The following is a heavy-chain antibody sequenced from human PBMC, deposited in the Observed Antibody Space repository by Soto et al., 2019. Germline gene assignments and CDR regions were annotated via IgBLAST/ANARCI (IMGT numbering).Heavy chain of an antibody. Sequence: QVQLVESGGGVVQPGRSLRLSCAASGFTFSSYGMHWVRQAPGKGLEWVAVISYDGSNKYYADSVKGRFTISRDNSKNTLYLQMNSLRAEDTAVYYCAKDCIAVFVAVPDYWGQGTLVTVSS. V-gene: IGHV3-30*18. CDR1: GFTFSSYG. J-gene: IGHJ4*02. CDR3: AKDCIAVFVAVPDY. D-gene: IGHD6-19*01. CDR2: ISYDGSNK.